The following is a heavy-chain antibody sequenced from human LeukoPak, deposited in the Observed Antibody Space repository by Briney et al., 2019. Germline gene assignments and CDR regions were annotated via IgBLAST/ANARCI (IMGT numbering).Heavy chain of an antibody. Sequence: GGSLRLSCTASGFTFSSYWMHWVRQAPGKGLVWVSYINNDGSDTSYADSVKGRFTISRDNAKNTLYLQMNSLRAEDTAVYYCARATFDYYGSERAFDIWGQGTMVTVSS. CDR3: ARATFDYYGSERAFDI. CDR2: INNDGSDT. CDR1: GFTFSSYW. V-gene: IGHV3-74*01. D-gene: IGHD3-10*01. J-gene: IGHJ3*02.